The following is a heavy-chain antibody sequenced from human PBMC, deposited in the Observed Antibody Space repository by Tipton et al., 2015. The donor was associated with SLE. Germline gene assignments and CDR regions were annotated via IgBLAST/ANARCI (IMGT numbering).Heavy chain of an antibody. CDR1: GVSISSTSYY. Sequence: TLSLTCSVSGVSISSTSYYWGWIRQSPGKGLAWIGSFFSDGSTYYNPSLKGRVSMAVDPSKNEFSLTLTSVTAADTAVYYCARDYGPGNWFDPWGQGTLVTVSS. J-gene: IGHJ5*02. CDR2: FFSDGST. V-gene: IGHV4-39*07. CDR3: ARDYGPGNWFDP. D-gene: IGHD4-17*01.